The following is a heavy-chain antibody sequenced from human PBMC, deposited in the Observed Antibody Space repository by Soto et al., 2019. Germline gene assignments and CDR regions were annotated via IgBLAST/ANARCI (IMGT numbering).Heavy chain of an antibody. CDR1: GFTFSSYG. CDR2: IWYDGSNK. CDR3: ARDRRFGDFDY. V-gene: IGHV3-33*01. J-gene: IGHJ4*02. Sequence: GGSLRLSCAASGFTFSSYGMQWVRQAPGKGLEWVAVIWYDGSNKYYADSVKGRFTISRDNSKNTLYLQMNSLRAEDTAVYYCARDRRFGDFDYWGQGTLVTVSS. D-gene: IGHD3-10*01.